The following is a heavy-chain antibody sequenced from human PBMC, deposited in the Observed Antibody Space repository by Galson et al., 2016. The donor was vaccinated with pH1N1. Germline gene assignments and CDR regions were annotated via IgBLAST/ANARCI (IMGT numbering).Heavy chain of an antibody. CDR1: GFTFTNYA. Sequence: SLRLSCAASGFTFTNYAMTWVRRAPGKGLEWVSDISGTGDNTRYADSVKGRFTISRDNSRNTLFLQMNSLRPEDTAVYYCAKVDRDDYGDYALDYWDQGTLVTVSS. D-gene: IGHD4-17*01. CDR3: AKVDRDDYGDYALDY. J-gene: IGHJ4*02. CDR2: ISGTGDNT. V-gene: IGHV3-23*01.